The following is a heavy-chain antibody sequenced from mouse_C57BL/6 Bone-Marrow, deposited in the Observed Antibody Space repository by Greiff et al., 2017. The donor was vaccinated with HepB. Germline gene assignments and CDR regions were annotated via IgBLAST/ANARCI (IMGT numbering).Heavy chain of an antibody. CDR3: APGYYGYWYFDV. CDR2: INPSNGGT. D-gene: IGHD1-1*02. V-gene: IGHV1-53*01. CDR1: GYTFTSYW. Sequence: QVHVKQPGTELVKPGASVKLSCKASGYTFTSYWMHWVKQRPGQGLEWIGNINPSNGGTNYNEKFKSKATLTVDKSSSTAYMQLSSLTSEDSAVYYCAPGYYGYWYFDVWGTGTTVTVSS. J-gene: IGHJ1*03.